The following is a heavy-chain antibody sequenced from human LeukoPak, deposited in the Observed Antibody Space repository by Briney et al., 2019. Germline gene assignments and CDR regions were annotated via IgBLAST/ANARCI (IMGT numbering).Heavy chain of an antibody. D-gene: IGHD3-22*01. CDR2: IYYTGST. CDR3: ASSYYYDGTRYFDY. V-gene: IGHV4-59*08. CDR1: GGSITSYY. J-gene: IGHJ4*02. Sequence: SGTLSLTCTVSGGSITSYYWTWIRQPPGKGLEWIGYIYYTGSTKSNPSLKSRVTISLDMSMNQFSLKLSSVTAADTAIYYCASSYYYDGTRYFDYWGLGTLVTVSS.